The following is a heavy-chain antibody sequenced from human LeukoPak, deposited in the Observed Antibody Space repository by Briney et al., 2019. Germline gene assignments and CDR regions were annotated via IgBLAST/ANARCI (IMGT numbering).Heavy chain of an antibody. Sequence: GGSLRLSCAASAFTFSSYGMGWVRQAPGKGLDWVGRIKSKTDGGTTDYAAPVKGRFTISRDDSKNTLYLQMNSLKTEDTAVYYCTTDDMIVVVISGYWGQGTLVTVSS. D-gene: IGHD3-22*01. J-gene: IGHJ4*02. CDR2: IKSKTDGGTT. CDR1: AFTFSSYG. CDR3: TTDDMIVVVISGY. V-gene: IGHV3-15*01.